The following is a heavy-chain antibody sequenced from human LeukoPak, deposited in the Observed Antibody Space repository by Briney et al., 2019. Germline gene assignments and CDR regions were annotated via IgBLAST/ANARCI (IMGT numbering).Heavy chain of an antibody. V-gene: IGHV1-18*01. J-gene: IGHJ3*02. CDR3: ARSLNLAAAGTDDAFDI. Sequence: ASVKVSCKASGYTFTSYGISWVRQAPGQGLEWMGWISAYNGNTNYAQKLQGRVTMTRDTSTSTVYMELSSLRSEDTAVYYCARSLNLAAAGTDDAFDIWGQGTMVTVSS. CDR2: ISAYNGNT. D-gene: IGHD6-13*01. CDR1: GYTFTSYG.